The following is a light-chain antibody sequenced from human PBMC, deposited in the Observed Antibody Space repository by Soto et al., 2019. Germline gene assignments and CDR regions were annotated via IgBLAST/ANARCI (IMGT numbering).Light chain of an antibody. Sequence: IVLTQSPGTLSLSPGERATLSCRASQSVSSIYLAWYQQTPGQAPRLLIYSTSNRGTDIPDRVSGSGSGTDFTLTISRLEPEDFAVYYCQQYGPSLWTFGQGTKVEIK. CDR1: QSVSSIY. CDR2: STS. V-gene: IGKV3-20*01. J-gene: IGKJ1*01. CDR3: QQYGPSLWT.